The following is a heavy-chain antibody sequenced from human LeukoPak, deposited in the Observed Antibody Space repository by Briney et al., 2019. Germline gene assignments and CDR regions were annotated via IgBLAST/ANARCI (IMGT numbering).Heavy chain of an antibody. Sequence: GGSLRLSCAASGFTFSSYAMSWVCQAPGKGLEWVSAISGSGGSTYYADSVKGRFTISRDNSKNTLYLQMNSLRAEDTAVYYCAKPSSVGIPAAQFDYWGQGTLVTVSS. CDR3: AKPSSVGIPAAQFDY. V-gene: IGHV3-23*01. CDR2: ISGSGGST. D-gene: IGHD2-2*01. J-gene: IGHJ4*02. CDR1: GFTFSSYA.